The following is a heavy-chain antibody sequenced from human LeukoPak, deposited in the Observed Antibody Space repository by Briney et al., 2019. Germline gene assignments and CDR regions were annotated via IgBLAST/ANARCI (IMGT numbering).Heavy chain of an antibody. CDR1: RFTVSNNY. CDR2: IYSGGST. D-gene: IGHD1-26*01. J-gene: IGHJ4*02. Sequence: TGGSLRLSCAASRFTVSNNYMSWVRQAPGKGLEWVSVIYSGGSTYYADSVKGRFTISRDNSKNTLYLQMNSLRAEDTAVYYCARVGRGGSFTGFFDYWGQGTLVTVSS. V-gene: IGHV3-66*01. CDR3: ARVGRGGSFTGFFDY.